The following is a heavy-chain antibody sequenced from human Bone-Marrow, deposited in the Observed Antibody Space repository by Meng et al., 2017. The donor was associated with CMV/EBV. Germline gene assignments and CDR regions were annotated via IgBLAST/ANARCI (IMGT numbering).Heavy chain of an antibody. CDR1: GFTFSSYA. V-gene: IGHV3-23*03. CDR3: AREAYKYPY. CDR2: IYSGGSST. D-gene: IGHD1-14*01. J-gene: IGHJ4*02. Sequence: GESLKISCAASGFTFSSYAMSWVRQAPGKGLEWVSVIYSGGSSTYYADSVKGRFTISRDNAKNSLYLQMNSLRAEDTAIYYCAREAYKYPYWGQGTLVTVSS.